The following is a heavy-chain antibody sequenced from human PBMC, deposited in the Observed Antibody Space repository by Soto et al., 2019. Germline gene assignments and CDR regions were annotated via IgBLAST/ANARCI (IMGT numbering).Heavy chain of an antibody. Sequence: EVQLVESGGGLVQPGGSLRLSCAASGFTFSTYSMNWVRQAPGKGLEWVSYISSSSSTIFYTDSVKGRFTVSRDNAKNSLYLQMNSLRAEDTAVCYCARPTYYYDSSGPPAYWGQGTLVTVSS. CDR1: GFTFSTYS. J-gene: IGHJ4*02. CDR2: ISSSSSTI. V-gene: IGHV3-48*01. D-gene: IGHD3-22*01. CDR3: ARPTYYYDSSGPPAY.